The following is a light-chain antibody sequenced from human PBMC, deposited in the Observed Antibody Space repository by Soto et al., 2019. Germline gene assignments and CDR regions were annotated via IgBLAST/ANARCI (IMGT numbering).Light chain of an antibody. J-gene: IGLJ2*01. CDR1: SSHIGASYY. CDR2: RNN. Sequence: QSVLTQPPSVSGAPGQRVTISCSGSSSHIGASYYVHWYQQLPGTAPKLLIYRNNQRPSGVPDRFSGSKSGTSASLAISGLRSEDEADYYCPAWDDSLSGYVFGGGTKVTVL. CDR3: PAWDDSLSGYV. V-gene: IGLV1-47*01.